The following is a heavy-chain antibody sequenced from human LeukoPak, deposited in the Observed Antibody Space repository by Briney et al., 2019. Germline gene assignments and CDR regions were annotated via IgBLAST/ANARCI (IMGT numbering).Heavy chain of an antibody. D-gene: IGHD1-26*01. J-gene: IGHJ4*02. CDR2: IYSGGST. Sequence: GGSLRLSCAASGFTVSSNYMSWVRQAPGKGLEWVSVIYSGGSTYYADSVKGRFTISRDNSKNTLYLQMNSLRAEDTAVYYCATVIVGATTPFDYWGQGTLVTVSS. CDR1: GFTVSSNY. V-gene: IGHV3-53*01. CDR3: ATVIVGATTPFDY.